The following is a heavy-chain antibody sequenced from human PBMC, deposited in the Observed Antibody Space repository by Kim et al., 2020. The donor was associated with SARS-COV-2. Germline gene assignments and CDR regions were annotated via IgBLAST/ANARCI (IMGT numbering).Heavy chain of an antibody. V-gene: IGHV5-51*01. CDR1: GYSFADYW. Sequence: GESLKISCKGSGYSFADYWIAWVRQMPGKGLEWMGSIYPGDSDIRYSPSFEGQVTISADKSINTAYLQWSSLKASDTAMYYCARRDDAFDIWGQGTMVTVSS. CDR2: IYPGDSDI. J-gene: IGHJ3*02. CDR3: ARRDDAFDI.